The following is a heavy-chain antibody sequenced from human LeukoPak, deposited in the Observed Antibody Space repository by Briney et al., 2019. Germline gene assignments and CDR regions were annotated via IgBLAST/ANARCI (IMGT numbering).Heavy chain of an antibody. D-gene: IGHD6-19*01. J-gene: IGHJ4*02. V-gene: IGHV3-74*01. CDR3: ARPAVAGLRAGGYDY. CDR1: GFTFNDYW. CDR2: INTDGSRI. Sequence: GGSLRLSCAASGFTFNDYWMHWVREAPGQGLVWVSRINTDGSRIYYADSVKGRFTISRDNAKNTLYLQMNSLRVEDTAVYYCARPAVAGLRAGGYDYWGQGTLVTVSS.